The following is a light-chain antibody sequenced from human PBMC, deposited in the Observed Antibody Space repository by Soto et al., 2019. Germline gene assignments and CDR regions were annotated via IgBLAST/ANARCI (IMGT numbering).Light chain of an antibody. Sequence: IQLTQSPSSLSASVGDRVTITCRASQGISSYLAWCQQKPGKAPNLLIYAASTLQSGVPSRFSGSGSGTDFTLTISSLQPEDFATYYCQQYSGPRTFGQGTKV. CDR3: QQYSGPRT. V-gene: IGKV1-9*01. CDR1: QGISSY. CDR2: AAS. J-gene: IGKJ1*01.